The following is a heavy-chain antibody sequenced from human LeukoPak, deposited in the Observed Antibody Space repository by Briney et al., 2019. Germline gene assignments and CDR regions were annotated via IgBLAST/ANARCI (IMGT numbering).Heavy chain of an antibody. D-gene: IGHD6-19*01. CDR1: GGSISTYS. CDR2: ISHSGTT. V-gene: IGHV4-59*08. Sequence: SETLSLTCTVSGGSISTYSWNWIRQSPGKGLEWIGYISHSGTTSYRSSLKSRVTISVDTSKNQLSLKLASVTAADTAVYFCARWDDSAWAFGSWGPGTLVTVSS. J-gene: IGHJ4*02. CDR3: ARWDDSAWAFGS.